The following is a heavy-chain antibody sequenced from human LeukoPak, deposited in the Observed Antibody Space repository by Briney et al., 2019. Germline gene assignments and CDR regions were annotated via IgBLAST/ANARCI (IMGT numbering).Heavy chain of an antibody. CDR3: ARDRGDQADAFDI. J-gene: IGHJ3*02. D-gene: IGHD3-10*01. CDR2: INPNSGGT. Sequence: ASVKVSCKASGYTFTGYYMHWVRQAPGQGLEWMGRINPNSGGTNYAQKFQGRVTMTRDTSISTAYMELSRLRSDDTAVYYCARDRGDQADAFDIWGQGTMVTVSS. CDR1: GYTFTGYY. V-gene: IGHV1-2*06.